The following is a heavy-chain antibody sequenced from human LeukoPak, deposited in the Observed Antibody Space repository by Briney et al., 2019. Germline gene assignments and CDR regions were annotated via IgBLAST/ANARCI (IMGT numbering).Heavy chain of an antibody. D-gene: IGHD3-16*01. CDR2: TYYRSQCSY. Sequence: SQTLSLTCALSGDSVSSNTAAWYWIRQSPSRGLEWLGRTYYRSQCSYQYAESVRSRITINVDTSKNQFSLQLNSVTPEDTAVYYCARDPSDDQGLDCWGQGTLVTVSS. V-gene: IGHV6-1*01. CDR3: ARDPSDDQGLDC. CDR1: GDSVSSNTAA. J-gene: IGHJ4*02.